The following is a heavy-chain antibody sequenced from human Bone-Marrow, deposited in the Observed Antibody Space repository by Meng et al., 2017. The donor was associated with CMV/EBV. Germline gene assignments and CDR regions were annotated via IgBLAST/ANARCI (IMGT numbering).Heavy chain of an antibody. CDR3: SRDYCGGDCYSLGH. D-gene: IGHD2-21*01. J-gene: IGHJ1*01. CDR1: GFTFSTSS. Sequence: ESLKISCAASGFTFSTSSMNWVRQAPGKGLEWIGYIYYRGNTNYNPSLKSRVTMSVDTSRNQFSLTLSSVTAADTAVYYCSRDYCGGDCYSLGHWGQGSLVTVSS. V-gene: IGHV4-59*01. CDR2: IYYRGNT.